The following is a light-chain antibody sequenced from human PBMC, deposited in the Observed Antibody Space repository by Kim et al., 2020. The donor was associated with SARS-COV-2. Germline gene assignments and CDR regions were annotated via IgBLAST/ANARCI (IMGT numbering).Light chain of an antibody. CDR1: QSLASNF. J-gene: IGKJ4*01. Sequence: LSPGERGTRSCRASQSLASNFLAWYQQKPGQAPTLVIDDVSNRATGIPDRFSGSGSGTDFTLTISRLEPEDFAVYFCQQYGRSLTFGGGTKVDIK. V-gene: IGKV3-20*01. CDR3: QQYGRSLT. CDR2: DVS.